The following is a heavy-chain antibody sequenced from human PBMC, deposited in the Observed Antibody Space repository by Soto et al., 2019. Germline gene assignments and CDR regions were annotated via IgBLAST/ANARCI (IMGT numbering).Heavy chain of an antibody. D-gene: IGHD6-19*01. Sequence: GGSLRLSCAASGFTFSSYAMHWVRQAPGKGLEWVAVISYDGSNKYYADSVKGRFTISRDNSKNTLYLQMNSLRAEDTAVYYCAIMPKTGYSSGWPRDYYYGMDVWGQGTTVTVSS. J-gene: IGHJ6*02. CDR1: GFTFSSYA. CDR2: ISYDGSNK. V-gene: IGHV3-30-3*01. CDR3: AIMPKTGYSSGWPRDYYYGMDV.